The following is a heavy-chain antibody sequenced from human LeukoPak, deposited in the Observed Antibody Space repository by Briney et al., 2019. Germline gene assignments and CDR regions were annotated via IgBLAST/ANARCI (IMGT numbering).Heavy chain of an antibody. V-gene: IGHV3-7*01. CDR2: IKQDGSEK. CDR1: EFTFSSYW. J-gene: IGHJ4*02. D-gene: IGHD3-3*01. CDR3: ARVKGLRFLEWLSLYFDY. Sequence: PGGSLRLSCAASEFTFSSYWMSWVRQAPGKGLEWVANIKQDGSEKYYVDSVKGRFTISRDNAKNSLYLQMNSLRAEDTAVYHCARVKGLRFLEWLSLYFDYWGQGTLVTVSS.